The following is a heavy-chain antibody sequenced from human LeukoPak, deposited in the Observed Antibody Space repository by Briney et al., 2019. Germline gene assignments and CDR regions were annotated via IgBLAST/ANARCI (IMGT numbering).Heavy chain of an antibody. J-gene: IGHJ5*02. D-gene: IGHD3-10*01. CDR3: ARGGYYGSGNDFRFDP. CDR2: IYYSGST. Sequence: ETLSLTCTVSGGSISSYYWSWIRQPPGKGLEWIGYIYYSGSTNYKPSLKSRATISVDTSKNQFSLKLSSVTAADTAVYYCARGGYYGSGNDFRFDPWGQGTLVTVSS. V-gene: IGHV4-59*01. CDR1: GGSISSYY.